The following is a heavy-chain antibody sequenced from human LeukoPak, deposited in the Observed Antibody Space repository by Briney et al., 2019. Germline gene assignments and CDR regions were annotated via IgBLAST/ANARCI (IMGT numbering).Heavy chain of an antibody. J-gene: IGHJ5*02. CDR3: ARWYYDSSGTRWFDP. CDR2: IYYSGST. CDR1: GGSISNYY. Sequence: SETLSLTCTVSGGSISNYYWSWIRQPPGKGLEGMGYIYYSGSTNYNPSLKSRVTISADTSKNQFSLKLSSVTAADTAVYYCARWYYDSSGTRWFDPWGQGTLVTVSS. D-gene: IGHD3-22*01. V-gene: IGHV4-59*08.